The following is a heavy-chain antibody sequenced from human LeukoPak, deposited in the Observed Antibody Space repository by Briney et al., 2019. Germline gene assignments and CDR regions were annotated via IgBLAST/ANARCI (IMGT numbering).Heavy chain of an antibody. CDR1: GYSFTGYY. V-gene: IGHV1-2*02. CDR3: AVAPGDY. J-gene: IGHJ4*02. CDR2: INPNTGDT. D-gene: IGHD2-21*01. Sequence: GESLQISCKGSGYSFTGYYMHWVRPAPGQGLEWMGWINPNTGDTHYAQKFQGRVTLARDTSITTVHMELSRLTSDDPAIFYCAVAPGDYWGQGTLVTVSS.